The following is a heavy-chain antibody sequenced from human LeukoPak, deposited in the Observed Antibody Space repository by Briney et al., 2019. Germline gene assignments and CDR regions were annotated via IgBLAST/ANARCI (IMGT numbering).Heavy chain of an antibody. Sequence: SETLSLTCTVSGGSISSSSYYWGWIRQPPGKGLEWIGSIYYSGSTYYNPSLKSRVTISVDTSKNQFSLKLSSVTAADTAVYYCAREEGIQSYVSGPFDYWGQGTLVTVSS. D-gene: IGHD5-12*01. CDR2: IYYSGST. J-gene: IGHJ4*02. V-gene: IGHV4-39*01. CDR3: AREEGIQSYVSGPFDY. CDR1: GGSISSSSYY.